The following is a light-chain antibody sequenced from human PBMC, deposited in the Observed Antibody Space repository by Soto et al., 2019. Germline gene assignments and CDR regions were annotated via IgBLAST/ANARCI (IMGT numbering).Light chain of an antibody. V-gene: IGKV3-20*01. J-gene: IGKJ1*01. CDR1: QSISSN. CDR2: DAS. CDR3: QQYVSSPPT. Sequence: EIVLTQSPATLSVSPGERATLSCRANQSISSNLAWYQQKPGQAPRLLIYDASSGATGIPDRFSGSGSGTDFTLTISRLEPEDFAVYYCQQYVSSPPTFGQGTKVDIK.